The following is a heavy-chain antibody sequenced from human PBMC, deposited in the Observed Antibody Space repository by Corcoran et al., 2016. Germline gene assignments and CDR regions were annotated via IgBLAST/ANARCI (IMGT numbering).Heavy chain of an antibody. V-gene: IGHV5-51*01. Sequence: EVQLVQSGAEVKKPGESLKISCQASGYTFTTYWVGWVRQMPGKGLEWMGIVYPGDSDARYSLSCQGQVTMSADKSINTAYVQWSSLKASDTALYYCAGPAVVDGKNTHFDHGGQGTVVTVSA. D-gene: IGHD2-15*01. CDR3: AGPAVVDGKNTHFDH. J-gene: IGHJ4*02. CDR1: GYTFTTYW. CDR2: VYPGDSDA.